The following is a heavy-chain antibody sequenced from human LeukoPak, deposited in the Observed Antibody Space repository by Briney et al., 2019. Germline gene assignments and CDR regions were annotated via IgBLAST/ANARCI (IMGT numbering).Heavy chain of an antibody. CDR1: GYTFLNYD. CDR2: ISAHKQNT. D-gene: IGHD3-10*01. CDR3: ARVADYGSGSHLVDY. J-gene: IGHJ4*02. V-gene: IGHV1-18*01. Sequence: GASVTVSCTASGYTFLNYDFTWVRQAPGQGLEWMGWISAHKQNTNYAQRFQGRVTKTPDTSTTTAYMDLRSLRSGDSAVYYCARVADYGSGSHLVDYWGQGALVAVSS.